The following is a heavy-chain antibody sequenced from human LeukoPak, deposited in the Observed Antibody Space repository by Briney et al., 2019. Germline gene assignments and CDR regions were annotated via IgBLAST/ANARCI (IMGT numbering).Heavy chain of an antibody. CDR2: IYHSGST. J-gene: IGHJ4*02. Sequence: PSETLSLTCAVSGGSISSSNWWSWVRQPPGKGLEWIGEIYHSGSTNYNPSLKSRVTISVDKSKNQFSLKLSSVTAADTAVYYCARDRNYYDHNGNFDYWGQGTLVTVSS. V-gene: IGHV4-4*02. CDR3: ARDRNYYDHNGNFDY. CDR1: GGSISSSNW. D-gene: IGHD3-22*01.